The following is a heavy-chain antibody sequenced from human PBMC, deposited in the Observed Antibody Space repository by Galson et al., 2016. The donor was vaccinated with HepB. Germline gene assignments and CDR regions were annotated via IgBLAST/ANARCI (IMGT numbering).Heavy chain of an antibody. CDR3: ATTYGSGVTNWFDP. D-gene: IGHD3-10*01. CDR2: INTAKGNT. CDR1: GYTFSSYA. J-gene: IGHJ5*02. Sequence: SVKVSCKASGYTFSSYAIHWVRQAPGQRLEWMGWINTAKGNTHYSQKFQGRVIITSDTFASTAYMELSSLRSEDTAVYYCATTYGSGVTNWFDPWGQGTLVTASS. V-gene: IGHV1-3*04.